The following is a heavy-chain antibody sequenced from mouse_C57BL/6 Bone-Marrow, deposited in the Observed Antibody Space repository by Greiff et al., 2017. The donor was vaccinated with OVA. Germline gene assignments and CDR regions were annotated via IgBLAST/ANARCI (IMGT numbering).Heavy chain of an antibody. J-gene: IGHJ1*03. V-gene: IGHV1-18*01. CDR2: INPNNGGT. CDR3: ARLGYDYDGGPWYCDV. CDR1: GYTFTDYN. D-gene: IGHD2-4*01. Sequence: EVQLQQSGPELVKPGASVKIPCKASGYTFTDYNMDWVKQSHGKSLEWIGDINPNNGGTIYNQKFKGKATLTVDKSSSTAYMELRSLTSEDTAVYYCARLGYDYDGGPWYCDVWGTGTTVTVSS.